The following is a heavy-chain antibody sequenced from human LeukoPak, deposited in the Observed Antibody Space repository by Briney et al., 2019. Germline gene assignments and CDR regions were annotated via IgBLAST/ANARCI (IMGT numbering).Heavy chain of an antibody. J-gene: IGHJ4*02. CDR2: IIPIFGTA. Sequence: GSSVKVSCKASGGTFSSYAISWVRQAPGQGLEWMGGIIPIFGTANYAQRFQGRVTITADESTSTAYMELSSLRSEDTAVYYCARVTGFHFDYFDYWGQGTLVTVSS. CDR1: GGTFSSYA. D-gene: IGHD1-1*01. CDR3: ARVTGFHFDYFDY. V-gene: IGHV1-69*01.